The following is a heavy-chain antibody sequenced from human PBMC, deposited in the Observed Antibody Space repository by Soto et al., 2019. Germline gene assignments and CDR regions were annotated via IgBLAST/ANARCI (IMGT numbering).Heavy chain of an antibody. CDR1: GFSFSSHS. V-gene: IGHV3-21*06. Sequence: GGSLRLSCAAYGFSFSSHSMHWVRQAPGKGLEWVSFISKNIIYTSHADSVKGRFTISRDNAKNSLYLQMHSLRIEDTAVYYCEREKLYSTSSIDFWGQGTLVTVSS. D-gene: IGHD6-6*01. CDR3: EREKLYSTSSIDF. CDR2: ISKNIIYT. J-gene: IGHJ4*02.